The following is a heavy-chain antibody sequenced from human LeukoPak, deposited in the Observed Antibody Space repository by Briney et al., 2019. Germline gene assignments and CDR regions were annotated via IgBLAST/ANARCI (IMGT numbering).Heavy chain of an antibody. D-gene: IGHD6-6*01. V-gene: IGHV3-21*04. CDR3: AKKGIYSSSSYDY. J-gene: IGHJ4*02. Sequence: GGSLRLSCAASGFTFSSYSMNWVRQAPGKGLEWVSSISSSSSYIYYADSVKGRFTISRDNAKNSLFLQMNSLRAEDTAVYYCAKKGIYSSSSYDYWGQGTLVTVSS. CDR2: ISSSSSYI. CDR1: GFTFSSYS.